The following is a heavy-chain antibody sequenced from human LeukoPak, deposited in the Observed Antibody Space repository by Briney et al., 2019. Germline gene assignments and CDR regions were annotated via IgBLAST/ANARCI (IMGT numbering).Heavy chain of an antibody. D-gene: IGHD6-13*01. CDR1: GYSFTTYW. CDR3: ARQGAAGKYYYYYMDV. CDR2: IYPADSTA. Sequence: GESLKISCKASGYSFTTYWIGWVRQVPGKGLEWVGIIYPADSTAKYSPSFQGQVTISADKSISTAYLEWSSLKASDTAIYYCARQGAAGKYYYYYMDVWGKGTTVTVSS. J-gene: IGHJ6*03. V-gene: IGHV5-51*01.